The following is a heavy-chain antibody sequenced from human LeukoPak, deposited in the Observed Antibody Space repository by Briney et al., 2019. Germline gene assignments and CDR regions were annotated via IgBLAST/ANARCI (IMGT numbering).Heavy chain of an antibody. V-gene: IGHV4-59*08. Sequence: SETLSLTCTVSGGSMNNYYWSWIRQPPGKGLEWIGYIYYTGTTNYNPSLQSRVTISVDTSKNQFSLKLSSVTAADTAVYYCARGGITMVRGVIGFDYWGQGTLVTVSS. J-gene: IGHJ4*02. CDR3: ARGGITMVRGVIGFDY. CDR2: IYYTGTT. D-gene: IGHD3-10*01. CDR1: GGSMNNYY.